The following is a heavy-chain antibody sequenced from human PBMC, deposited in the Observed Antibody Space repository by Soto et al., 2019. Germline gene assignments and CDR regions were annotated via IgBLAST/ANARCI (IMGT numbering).Heavy chain of an antibody. CDR3: ARGAVATPGYYYGMDV. V-gene: IGHV1-69*13. CDR1: GGTLSSYA. D-gene: IGHD1-1*01. CDR2: IIPIFGTA. J-gene: IGHJ6*02. Sequence: SVKVSCKASGGTLSSYAISWVRQAPGQGLEWMGGIIPIFGTANYAQKFQGRVTITADESTSTAYMELSSLRSEDTAVYYCARGAVATPGYYYGMDVWGQGTTVTGSS.